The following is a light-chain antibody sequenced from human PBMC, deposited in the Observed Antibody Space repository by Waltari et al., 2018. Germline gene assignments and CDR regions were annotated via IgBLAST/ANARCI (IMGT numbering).Light chain of an antibody. V-gene: IGKV3-20*01. J-gene: IGKJ2*01. CDR1: QRLTKNY. Sequence: VLTQSPGTLSLSPGERATLSCRASQRLTKNYLAWYQQKPGQAPRLLIYGASSRAAVIPDMFSGSGSGTDFTLTISRLEPEDFAVYYCQQYGSSIMYTFGQGTKLEIK. CDR3: QQYGSSIMYT. CDR2: GAS.